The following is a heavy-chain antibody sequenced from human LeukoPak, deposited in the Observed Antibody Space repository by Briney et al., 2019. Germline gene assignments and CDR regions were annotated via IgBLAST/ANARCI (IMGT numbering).Heavy chain of an antibody. CDR1: GFTFSSYA. V-gene: IGHV3-30-3*01. D-gene: IGHD1-26*01. CDR3: ARDLRMGPYSGSPDY. J-gene: IGHJ4*02. CDR2: ISYDGGNK. Sequence: GGSLRLSCAASGFTFSSYAMHWVRQAPGKGLEWVAVISYDGGNKYYADSVKGRFTISRDNSKNTLYLQMNSLRAEDTAVYYCARDLRMGPYSGSPDYWGQGTLVTVSS.